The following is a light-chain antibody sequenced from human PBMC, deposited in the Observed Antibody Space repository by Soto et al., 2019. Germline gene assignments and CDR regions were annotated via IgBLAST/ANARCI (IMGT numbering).Light chain of an antibody. CDR1: SSDVGSYDY. Sequence: QSVLTQPPSASGSPGQSVTISCTGTSSDVGSYDYVSWYQQHPGKAPKLIIYAVSQRPSGVPDRFSGSKSGNTASLTVSGLQAEDEADYYCSSYXVSKNYVFGTGTKVTVL. CDR2: AVS. CDR3: SSYXVSKNYV. J-gene: IGLJ1*01. V-gene: IGLV2-8*01.